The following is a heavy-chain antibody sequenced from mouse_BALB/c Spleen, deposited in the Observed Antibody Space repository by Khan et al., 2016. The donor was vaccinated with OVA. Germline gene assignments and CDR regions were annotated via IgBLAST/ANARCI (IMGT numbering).Heavy chain of an antibody. J-gene: IGHJ4*01. CDR2: ISLKSYNYET. Sequence: EVKLEESGGGLVQPGQSMKLSCVASGFYFSGYWMNWVRQSPEKGLEWLGEISLKSYNYETLYAESVKGRFTISRDDSKSSVYMQMINLRPEDTCIYSWTRDWDDAMDYWGQGTSVTVSS. CDR3: TRDWDDAMDY. CDR1: GFYFSGYW. D-gene: IGHD4-1*01. V-gene: IGHV6-6*02.